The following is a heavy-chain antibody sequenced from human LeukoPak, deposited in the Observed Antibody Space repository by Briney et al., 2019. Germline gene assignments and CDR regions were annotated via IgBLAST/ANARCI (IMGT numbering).Heavy chain of an antibody. CDR1: GGSISSYY. CDR2: IYYSGST. CDR3: ARENVGTYDY. J-gene: IGHJ4*02. Sequence: SETLALICTVSGGSISSYYWSWIRQPPGKGLEWIGYIYYSGSTNYNPSLKSRVTISVDTSKNQFSLKLSSVTAADTAVYYCARENVGTYDYWGQGSLVTVSS. V-gene: IGHV4-59*01. D-gene: IGHD1-26*01.